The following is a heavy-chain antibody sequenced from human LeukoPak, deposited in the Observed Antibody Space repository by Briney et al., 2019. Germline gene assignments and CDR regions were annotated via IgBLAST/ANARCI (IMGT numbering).Heavy chain of an antibody. CDR2: ISYEGSNI. CDR1: GFTFNNAW. D-gene: IGHD4-17*01. J-gene: IGHJ3*01. CDR3: ARELRSEAFNL. V-gene: IGHV3-30*13. Sequence: GGSLRLSCAASGFTFNNAWMNWVRQAPGKGLEWVAVISYEGSNIYYSESVKGRFIISRDNSNNRLHLQMSSLRVEDTAVYYCARELRSEAFNLWGQGTMVTVSS.